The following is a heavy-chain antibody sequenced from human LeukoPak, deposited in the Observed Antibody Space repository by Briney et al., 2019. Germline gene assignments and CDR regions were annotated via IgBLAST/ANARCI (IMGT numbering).Heavy chain of an antibody. CDR1: GGSISSSSYY. V-gene: IGHV4-39*01. CDR2: VYYSGSS. D-gene: IGHD6-19*01. J-gene: IGHJ4*02. CDR3: MGHILGAVAGFDY. Sequence: SETLSLTCTVSGGSISSSSYYWGWIRQPPGKGLEWIGSVYYSGSSYYNPSLKSRVTISVDTSKNQFSLRLSSVTAADTAVYYCMGHILGAVAGFDYWGQGTLVTVSS.